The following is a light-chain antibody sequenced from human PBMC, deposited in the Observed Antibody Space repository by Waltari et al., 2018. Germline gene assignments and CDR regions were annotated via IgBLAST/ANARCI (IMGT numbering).Light chain of an antibody. CDR2: AAS. V-gene: IGKV1-8*01. J-gene: IGKJ4*01. CDR1: QGISSY. Sequence: AIRMTQSPSSFSASTGDRVTITCRASQGISSYLAWYQQKPGKAPKLLIYAASTLQSGVTSRFSGSGSGTDFTLTISCLQSEDLATYYCQQYYSYPLTFGGGTKVEIK. CDR3: QQYYSYPLT.